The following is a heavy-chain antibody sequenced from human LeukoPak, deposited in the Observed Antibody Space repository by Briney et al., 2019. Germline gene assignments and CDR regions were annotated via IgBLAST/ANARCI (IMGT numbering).Heavy chain of an antibody. CDR1: GFTFSDYY. V-gene: IGHV3-69-1*01. J-gene: IGHJ4*02. CDR3: ARDRPRVVVVAATPLLGYFDY. Sequence: GGSLLLSCAASGFTFSDYYMNWVRQAPGKGLEWVSSISSSSTIYYADSVKGRFTISRDNAKNSLYLQMNSLRAEDTAVYYCARDRPRVVVVAATPLLGYFDYWGQGTLVTVSS. CDR2: ISSSSTI. D-gene: IGHD2-15*01.